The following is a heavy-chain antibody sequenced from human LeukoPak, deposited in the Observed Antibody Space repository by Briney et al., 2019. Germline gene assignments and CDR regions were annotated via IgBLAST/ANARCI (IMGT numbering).Heavy chain of an antibody. CDR2: INPSGGSA. D-gene: IGHD1-14*01. Sequence: GASVKVSCKASGYTFTSYYMHWVRQAPGQGPEWMGIINPSGGSASYAQKFQGRVTMTRDTSTSTVCMELSSLRFEDTAVYYCAREFMGITFDYWGQGTLVTVSS. CDR1: GYTFTSYY. CDR3: AREFMGITFDY. V-gene: IGHV1-46*01. J-gene: IGHJ4*02.